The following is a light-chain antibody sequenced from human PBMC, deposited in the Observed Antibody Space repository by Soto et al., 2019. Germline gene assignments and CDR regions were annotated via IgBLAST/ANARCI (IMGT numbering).Light chain of an antibody. Sequence: TQSPSSFSASTGDRVTITCRASQCISRYLAWYQQKPGQAPRLLIYDASNRATGIPARFSGSGSGTDFTLTISSLEPEDFAVYYCQQRSNWPITFGQGTRLEIK. CDR2: DAS. V-gene: IGKV3-11*01. J-gene: IGKJ5*01. CDR1: QCISRY. CDR3: QQRSNWPIT.